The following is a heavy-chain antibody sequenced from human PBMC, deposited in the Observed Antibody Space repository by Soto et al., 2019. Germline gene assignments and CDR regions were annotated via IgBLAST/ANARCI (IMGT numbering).Heavy chain of an antibody. CDR3: ARAQRGYSGYDYYYYGMDV. CDR1: GYTFTGYY. J-gene: IGHJ6*02. Sequence: ASVKVSCKASGYTFTGYYMHWVRQAPGQGLEWMGWINPNSGGTNYAQKFQGWVTMTRDTSISTAYMELSRLRSDDTAVYYCARAQRGYSGYDYYYYGMDVWGQGTTVTVSS. D-gene: IGHD5-12*01. V-gene: IGHV1-2*04. CDR2: INPNSGGT.